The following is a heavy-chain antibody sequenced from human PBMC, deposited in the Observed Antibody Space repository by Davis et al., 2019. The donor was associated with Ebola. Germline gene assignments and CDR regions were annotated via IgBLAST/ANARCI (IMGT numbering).Heavy chain of an antibody. D-gene: IGHD3-16*01. CDR3: ARGMGELALN. CDR2: ITTNTASP. J-gene: IGHJ4*02. V-gene: IGHV7-4-1*02. CDR1: GYHFTDFA. Sequence: ASVKVSCKASGYHFTDFAINWLRQAPGQRFEWLGWITTNTASPTYARGFSERFVFSLDTSVNTAFLQINNLRAEDTAIYYCARGMGELALNWGQGTLVTVSS.